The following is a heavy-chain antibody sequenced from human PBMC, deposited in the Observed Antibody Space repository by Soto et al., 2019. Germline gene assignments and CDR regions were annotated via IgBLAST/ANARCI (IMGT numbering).Heavy chain of an antibody. CDR1: GFTFSSYG. D-gene: IGHD2-15*01. CDR2: ISYDGSNK. J-gene: IGHJ4*02. CDR3: AKRVAH. Sequence: SLRLSCAASGFTFSSYGMHWVRQAPGKGLEWVAVISYDGSNKYYADSVKGRFTISRDNSKNTLYLQMNSLRAEDTAVYYCAKRVAHWGQGTLVTVSS. V-gene: IGHV3-30*18.